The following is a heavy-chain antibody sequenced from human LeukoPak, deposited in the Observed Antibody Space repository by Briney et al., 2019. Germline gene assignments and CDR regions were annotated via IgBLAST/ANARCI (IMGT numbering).Heavy chain of an antibody. V-gene: IGHV3-21*01. Sequence: GGSLRLSCAASGFTFSSYSMNWVRQAPGKGLEWVSSISSGSGYIYYADSVKGRFTISRDNAKNSLYLQMNSLRAEDTAVYYCAKDLLAAYFDYWGQGTLVTVSS. CDR2: ISSGSGYI. CDR1: GFTFSSYS. D-gene: IGHD2-2*01. CDR3: AKDLLAAYFDY. J-gene: IGHJ4*02.